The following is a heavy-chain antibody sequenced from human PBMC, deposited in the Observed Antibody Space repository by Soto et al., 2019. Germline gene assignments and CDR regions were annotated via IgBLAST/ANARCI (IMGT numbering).Heavy chain of an antibody. CDR1: GSSISSYY. Sequence: LSLTCRVSGSSISSYYWSWLRQPPGKGLEWIGNIYYTGSTNYRPSLKSRVIMSVESSKKQFSLRLNSVTAADTAVYYCTRVGGYYGDYPKFDYWGQGALVTVSS. D-gene: IGHD4-17*01. CDR2: IYYTGST. J-gene: IGHJ4*02. V-gene: IGHV4-59*01. CDR3: TRVGGYYGDYPKFDY.